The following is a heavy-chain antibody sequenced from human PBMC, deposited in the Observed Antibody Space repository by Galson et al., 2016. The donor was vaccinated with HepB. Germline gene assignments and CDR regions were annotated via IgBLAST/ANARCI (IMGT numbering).Heavy chain of an antibody. CDR2: ISWNSRHI. J-gene: IGHJ4*02. V-gene: IGHV3-9*01. D-gene: IGHD3-10*01. CDR3: ARDPNAVGPSYFDS. CDR1: GFIFDDYA. Sequence: SLRLSCAASGFIFDDYALHWVRQAPGKDLEWVSVISWNSRHIGYAESVQGRFTISRDNAKNTLYLQMSGLRADDTALYFCARDPNAVGPSYFDSWGQGTLVSVSS.